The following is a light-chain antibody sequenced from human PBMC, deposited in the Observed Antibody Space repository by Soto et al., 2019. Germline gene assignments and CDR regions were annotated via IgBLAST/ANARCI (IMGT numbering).Light chain of an antibody. J-gene: IGKJ1*01. Sequence: EIVMTQAPATLSLSPGERATLSCRASQSVSSSYLAWYQQKPGLAPRLLIYGASSRATGIPDRFSGSGSGTDFTLTISRLEPEDFAVYYCQQYGSSPQTFGQGTKVDI. V-gene: IGKV3-20*01. CDR2: GAS. CDR1: QSVSSSY. CDR3: QQYGSSPQT.